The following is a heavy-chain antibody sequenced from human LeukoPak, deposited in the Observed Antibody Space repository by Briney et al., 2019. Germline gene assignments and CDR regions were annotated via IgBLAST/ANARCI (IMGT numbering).Heavy chain of an antibody. J-gene: IGHJ4*02. CDR3: ASGYCSSTSCFEK. Sequence: GGSLRLSCAASGFTFSSYSMNWVRQAPGKGLEWVSYISSGSRTIYYAGSVKGRFTISRDNAKNSLYLQMNSLRAEDTAVYYCASGYCSSTSCFEKWGQGTLVTVSS. V-gene: IGHV3-48*01. CDR2: ISSGSRTI. CDR1: GFTFSSYS. D-gene: IGHD2-2*01.